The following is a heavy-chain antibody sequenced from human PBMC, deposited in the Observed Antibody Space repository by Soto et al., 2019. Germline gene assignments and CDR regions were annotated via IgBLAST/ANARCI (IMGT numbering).Heavy chain of an antibody. CDR3: AKTLVGGGALDI. D-gene: IGHD1-26*01. V-gene: IGHV5-51*01. CDR1: GYSFGNFW. CDR2: VYPDDSDI. J-gene: IGHJ3*02. Sequence: EVQLVQSGAEVKKPGESLKISCKGSGYSFGNFWIAWLRQMPGKGLEWMGIVYPDDSDIRYSPSFQGQVTISADKSVSTAYLPLSTLRASDTAIYYCAKTLVGGGALDIWGQGTVVTVSS.